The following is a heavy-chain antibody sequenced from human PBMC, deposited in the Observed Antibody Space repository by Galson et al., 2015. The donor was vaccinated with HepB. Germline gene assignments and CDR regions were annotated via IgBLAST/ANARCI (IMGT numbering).Heavy chain of an antibody. Sequence: SLRLSCAASGFTFSSYAMHWVRQAPGKGLEWVAVISYDGSNKYYADSVKGRFTISRDNSKNTLYLQMNSLRAEDTAVYYCARDQKGSGYYYADFDYWGQGTLVTVSS. CDR2: ISYDGSNK. D-gene: IGHD3-22*01. CDR1: GFTFSSYA. V-gene: IGHV3-30-3*01. J-gene: IGHJ4*02. CDR3: ARDQKGSGYYYADFDY.